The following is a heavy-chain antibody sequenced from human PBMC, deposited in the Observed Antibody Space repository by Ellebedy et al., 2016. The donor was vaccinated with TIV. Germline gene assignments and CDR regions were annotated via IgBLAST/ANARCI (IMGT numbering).Heavy chain of an antibody. J-gene: IGHJ5*02. CDR2: ISAYNGNT. V-gene: IGHV1-18*04. D-gene: IGHD6-6*01. CDR3: ARDDSSSSTRFDP. Sequence: ASVKVSCKASGYTFTSYYMHWVRQAPGQGLEWMGWISAYNGNTNYAQKLQGRVTMTTDTSTSTAYMELRSLRSEDTAVYYCARDDSSSSTRFDPWGQGTLVTVSS. CDR1: GYTFTSYY.